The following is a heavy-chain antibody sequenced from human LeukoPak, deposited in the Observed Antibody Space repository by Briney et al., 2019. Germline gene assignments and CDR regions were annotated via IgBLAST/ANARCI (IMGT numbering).Heavy chain of an antibody. CDR1: GGSISSTTYY. V-gene: IGHV4-39*01. Sequence: PSETLSLTCTVSGGSISSTTYYWGWIRQPPGKGLEWIGSIYYSGSTYYNPSLRSRVTLSVETSKNQFSLHLRSVTAADTAVYYCARLGGYYAPPDYWGGGTLVTVSS. D-gene: IGHD3-10*01. CDR2: IYYSGST. CDR3: ARLGGYYAPPDY. J-gene: IGHJ4*02.